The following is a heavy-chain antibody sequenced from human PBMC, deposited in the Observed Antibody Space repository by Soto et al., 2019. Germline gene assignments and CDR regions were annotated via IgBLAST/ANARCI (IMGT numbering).Heavy chain of an antibody. J-gene: IGHJ4*02. CDR2: IQYHGINK. Sequence: VGSLRLSCAASVFTFSTYGMHCVRQSPGKGLEWVAFIQYHGINKDYADSVKGRFTISRDNSRNTLYLQMNSLRAEDTAVYYCARGLDYDSSGYYLDFWGQGALVTVSS. D-gene: IGHD3-22*01. CDR1: VFTFSTYG. CDR3: ARGLDYDSSGYYLDF. V-gene: IGHV3-30*02.